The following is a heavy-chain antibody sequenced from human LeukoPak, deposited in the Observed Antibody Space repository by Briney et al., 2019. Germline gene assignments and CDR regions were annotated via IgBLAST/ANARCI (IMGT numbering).Heavy chain of an antibody. V-gene: IGHV3-23*01. CDR1: GFTFNSYA. CDR2: ISGSGGST. CDR3: AKDRMIVVVKFDY. D-gene: IGHD3-22*01. J-gene: IGHJ4*02. Sequence: PGGSLRLSCAASGFTFNSYAMSWVRQAPGKGLEWVSAISGSGGSTYYADSVKGRFTISRDNSKNTLYLQMNSLRAEDTAVYYCAKDRMIVVVKFDYWGQGTLVTVSS.